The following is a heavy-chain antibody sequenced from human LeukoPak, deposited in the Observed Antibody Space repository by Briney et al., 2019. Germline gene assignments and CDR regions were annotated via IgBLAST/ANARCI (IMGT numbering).Heavy chain of an antibody. CDR3: ARDPHSGYDA. D-gene: IGHD5-12*01. CDR1: GFISSSYW. Sequence: GGSLRLSCAASGFISSSYWMSWVRQAPGKGLEWVANIKQDGSERYYGDSVKGRFTISRDNAKNSLYLQMSSLRAEDTAVYYCARDPHSGYDAWGQGTLVTVSS. CDR2: IKQDGSER. V-gene: IGHV3-7*01. J-gene: IGHJ4*02.